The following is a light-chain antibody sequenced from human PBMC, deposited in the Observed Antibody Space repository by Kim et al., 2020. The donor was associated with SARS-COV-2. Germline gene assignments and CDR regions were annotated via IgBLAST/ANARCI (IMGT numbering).Light chain of an antibody. V-gene: IGLV3-21*04. CDR2: YDS. J-gene: IGLJ1*01. Sequence: SSELTQPPSVSVAPGKTARITCGGNNIGSKSVHWYQQKPGQAPVLVIYYDSDRPSGIPERFSGSNSGNTATLTISRVEAGDEADYYCQVWDSSSVFGTGT. CDR3: QVWDSSSV. CDR1: NIGSKS.